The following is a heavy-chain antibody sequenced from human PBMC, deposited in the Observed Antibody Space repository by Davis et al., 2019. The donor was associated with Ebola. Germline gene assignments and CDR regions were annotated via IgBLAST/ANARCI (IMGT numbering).Heavy chain of an antibody. V-gene: IGHV4-30-4*01. Sequence: PSETLSLTCTVSGGSISSGDYYWSWIRQPPGKGLEWIGYIYYSGSTYYNPSLKSRVTISVDTSKNQFSLKLSSVTAADTAVYYCAREYSGYDGAFDYWGQGTLVTVSS. CDR2: IYYSGST. J-gene: IGHJ4*02. CDR3: AREYSGYDGAFDY. CDR1: GGSISSGDYY. D-gene: IGHD5-12*01.